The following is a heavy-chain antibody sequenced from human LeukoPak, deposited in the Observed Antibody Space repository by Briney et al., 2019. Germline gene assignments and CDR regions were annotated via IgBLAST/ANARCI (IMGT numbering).Heavy chain of an antibody. J-gene: IGHJ4*02. V-gene: IGHV1-18*01. Sequence: ASVKVSCKASGYTFTSYGISWVRQAPGQGLEWMGWISAYNGNTNYAQKLQGRVTMTTDTSTSTAYMELRSLRSGDTAVYYCARVFPDRRTTDKLSVSANTNSNFDYWGQGTLVTVSS. CDR2: ISAYNGNT. CDR1: GYTFTSYG. CDR3: ARVFPDRRTTDKLSVSANTNSNFDY. D-gene: IGHD1-1*01.